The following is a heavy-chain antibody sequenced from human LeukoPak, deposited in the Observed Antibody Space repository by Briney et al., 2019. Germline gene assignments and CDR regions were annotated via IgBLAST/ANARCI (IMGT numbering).Heavy chain of an antibody. D-gene: IGHD3-22*01. CDR3: ARSRDSRGYPDAFDV. CDR1: GYPFTRYY. CDR2: INPNSGGS. J-gene: IGHJ3*01. Sequence: GASVKVSCKASGYPFTRYYIHWVRQAPGQGLEWMGWINPNSGGSHYAQTFQDRVTLTRDTSISTAYMELNRLRSGDTAVYYCARSRDSRGYPDAFDVWGQGTMVTVSS. V-gene: IGHV1-2*02.